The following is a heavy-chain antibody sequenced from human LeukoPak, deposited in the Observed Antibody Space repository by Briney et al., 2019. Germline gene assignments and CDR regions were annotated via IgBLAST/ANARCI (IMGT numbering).Heavy chain of an antibody. Sequence: GGSLRLSCAASGFTFSSYWMHWVRHAPGKGLVWVSRINSDGSGTTYADSVKGRFTISRDNAKNSLYLQMNSLRAEDTAVYYCARDEFDSSWVYWGQGTLVSVSS. D-gene: IGHD6-6*01. CDR1: GFTFSSYW. V-gene: IGHV3-74*01. J-gene: IGHJ4*02. CDR2: INSDGSGT. CDR3: ARDEFDSSWVY.